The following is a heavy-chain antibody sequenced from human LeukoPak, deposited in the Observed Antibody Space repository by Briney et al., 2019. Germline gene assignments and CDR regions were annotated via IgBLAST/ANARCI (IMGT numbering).Heavy chain of an antibody. D-gene: IGHD6-13*01. J-gene: IGHJ2*01. V-gene: IGHV4-39*01. CDR1: GGSVSSSTNY. CDR2: IYYSGST. Sequence: SETLSLTCTVSGGSVSSSTNYWGWIRQPPGKGLEWIGTIYYSGSTYYNPSLKSRVSLSVDTSKNQFSLKLSSVTAADTAVYYCANAPSDYSSSWYKTWYFDLWGRGTLVTVSS. CDR3: ANAPSDYSSSWYKTWYFDL.